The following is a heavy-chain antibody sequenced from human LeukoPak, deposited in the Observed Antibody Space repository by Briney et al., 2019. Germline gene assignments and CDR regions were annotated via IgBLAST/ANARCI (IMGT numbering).Heavy chain of an antibody. CDR3: ARAQGDSSYYFDY. J-gene: IGHJ4*02. Sequence: GGSLRLSCAASGFTFSSYGMHWVRQAPGKGLEWVAFIRYDGSNKYYADSVKGRFTISRDNSKNTLYLQMNSLRAEDTAVYYCARAQGDSSYYFDYWGQGTLVTVSS. CDR2: IRYDGSNK. V-gene: IGHV3-30*02. D-gene: IGHD2-21*02. CDR1: GFTFSSYG.